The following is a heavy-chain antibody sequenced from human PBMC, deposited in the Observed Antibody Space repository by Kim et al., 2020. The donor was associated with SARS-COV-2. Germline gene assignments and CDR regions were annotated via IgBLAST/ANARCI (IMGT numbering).Heavy chain of an antibody. J-gene: IGHJ4*02. Sequence: GGSLRLSCAASGFTFSSYAMSWVRQAPGKGLEWVSAISGSGGSTYYADSVKGRFTISRDNSKNTLYLQMNSLRAEDTAVYYCAKVQAPTLLWFGESPWQADYWGQGTLVTVSS. CDR1: GFTFSSYA. CDR2: ISGSGGST. D-gene: IGHD3-10*01. V-gene: IGHV3-23*01. CDR3: AKVQAPTLLWFGESPWQADY.